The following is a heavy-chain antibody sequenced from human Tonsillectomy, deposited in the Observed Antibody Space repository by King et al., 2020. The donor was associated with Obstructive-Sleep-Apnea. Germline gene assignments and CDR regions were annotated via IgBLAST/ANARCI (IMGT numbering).Heavy chain of an antibody. CDR2: ISYDGSNK. D-gene: IGHD4-11*01. CDR3: ARPPRVGSRDDYGNPNYYYGMDV. J-gene: IGHJ6*02. CDR1: GFTFSSYA. Sequence: VQLVESGGGVVQPGRSLRLSCAASGFTFSSYAMHWVRQAPGKGLEWVAVISYDGSNKYYADSVKGRFTISRDNSKNTLYLQMNSLRAEDTAVYYCARPPRVGSRDDYGNPNYYYGMDVWGQGTTVTVCS. V-gene: IGHV3-30-3*01.